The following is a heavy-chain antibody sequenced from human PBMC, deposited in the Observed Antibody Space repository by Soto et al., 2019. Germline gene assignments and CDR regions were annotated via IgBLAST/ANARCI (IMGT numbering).Heavy chain of an antibody. CDR1: GGSISRYY. J-gene: IGHJ5*02. CDR2: AYYSGDT. V-gene: IGHV4-59*01. Sequence: PSDTLSLTCSVSGGSISRYYWSWIRQPPGKGLEWIGYAYYSGDTGYNPSLQSRVTMAVDTSKNQVSLKLTSVTAADTAVYYCARDRSTYGGGGTGEVKENWFDPWGQGALDTVSS. CDR3: ARDRSTYGGGGTGEVKENWFDP. D-gene: IGHD2-8*01.